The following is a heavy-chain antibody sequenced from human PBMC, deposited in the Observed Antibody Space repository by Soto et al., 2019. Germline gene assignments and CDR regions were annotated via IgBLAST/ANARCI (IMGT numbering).Heavy chain of an antibody. D-gene: IGHD3-3*01. CDR2: IYYSGSD. V-gene: IGHV4-39*01. CDR1: GGSISTTSYY. J-gene: IGHJ3*01. Sequence: QLQLQESGPGLVKPSETLSLTCTVSGGSISTTSYYWGWIRQPQGKGLEWIGSIYYSGSDSYDPSLRLRVTIYVDTSRNHFSLRLSSVTAADTAVYHCERHIFCSANDTCYAFDCWGKETMVTVSS. CDR3: ERHIFCSANDTCYAFDC.